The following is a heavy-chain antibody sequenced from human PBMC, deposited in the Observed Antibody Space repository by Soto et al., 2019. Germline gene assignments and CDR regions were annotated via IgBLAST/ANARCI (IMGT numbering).Heavy chain of an antibody. D-gene: IGHD6-19*01. V-gene: IGHV3-23*01. CDR2: ISGSGGST. CDR1: GFTFSSYA. CDR3: AKDQYSSGWSPPGY. J-gene: IGHJ4*02. Sequence: QPGGSLRLSCAASGFTFSSYAMSWVRQAPGKGLEWVSAISGSGGSTYYADSVKGRFTISRDNSKNTLYLQMNSLRAEDTAVYYCAKDQYSSGWSPPGYWGQGTLVTVSS.